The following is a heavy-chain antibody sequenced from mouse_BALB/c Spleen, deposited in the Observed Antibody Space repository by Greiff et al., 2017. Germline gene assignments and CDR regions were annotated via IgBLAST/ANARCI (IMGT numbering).Heavy chain of an antibody. J-gene: IGHJ3*01. Sequence: VHVKQSGPELVKPGASVKMSCKASGYTFTSYVMHWVKQKPGQGLEWIGYINPYNDGTKYNEKFKGKATLTSDKSSSTAYMELSSLTSEDSAVYYCARLDSSGYVDAYWGQGTLVTVSA. CDR3: ARLDSSGYVDAY. D-gene: IGHD3-2*01. CDR1: GYTFTSYV. CDR2: INPYNDGT. V-gene: IGHV1-14*01.